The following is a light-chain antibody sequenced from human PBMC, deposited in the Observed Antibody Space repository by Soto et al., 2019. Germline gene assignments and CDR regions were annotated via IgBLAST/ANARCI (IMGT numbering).Light chain of an antibody. CDR3: QQYDNLPLA. Sequence: DIQITQSPSTLSASVGDRVTITCRASQSVSTWLAWFQQKPGKAPKVLIYKASNLETGVPSRFSGSGSGTDFTFTISSLQPEDIATYYCQQYDNLPLAFGQGTRLEIK. J-gene: IGKJ5*01. CDR1: QSVSTW. CDR2: KAS. V-gene: IGKV1-5*03.